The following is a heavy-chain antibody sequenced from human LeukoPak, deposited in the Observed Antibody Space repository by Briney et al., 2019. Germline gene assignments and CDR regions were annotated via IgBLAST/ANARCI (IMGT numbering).Heavy chain of an antibody. CDR2: INPSGGST. CDR3: ARDNSVEDTAWWFDP. Sequence: ASVKVSCKASGYTFTSYDINWVRQAPGQGLEWMGIINPSGGSTSYAQKFQGRVTMTRDTSTSTVYMELSSLRSEDTAVYYCARDNSVEDTAWWFDPWGQGTLVTVSS. CDR1: GYTFTSYD. J-gene: IGHJ5*02. D-gene: IGHD4-23*01. V-gene: IGHV1-46*01.